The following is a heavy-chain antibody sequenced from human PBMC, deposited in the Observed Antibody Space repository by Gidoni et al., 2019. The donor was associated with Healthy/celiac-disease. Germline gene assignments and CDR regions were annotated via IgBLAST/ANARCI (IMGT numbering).Heavy chain of an antibody. CDR1: GGSISSYY. J-gene: IGHJ4*02. CDR3: ARQELGAVDY. V-gene: IGHV4-59*08. CDR2: IYYSGST. D-gene: IGHD1-26*01. Sequence: QVQLQESGPGLVKPSETLSLTCTVSGGSISSYYWSWIRQPPGKGLEWIGYIYYSGSTNYNPSLKSRVTISVDTSKNQFSLKLSSVTAADTAVYYCARQELGAVDYWGQGTLVTVSS.